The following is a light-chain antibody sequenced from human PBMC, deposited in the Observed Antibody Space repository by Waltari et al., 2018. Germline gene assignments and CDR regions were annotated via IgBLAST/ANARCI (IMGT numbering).Light chain of an antibody. J-gene: IGLJ2*01. V-gene: IGLV1-40*01. CDR1: GSNIGAGYD. CDR2: GGN. CDR3: QSYDPSVSVV. Sequence: QSVLTQPPSVSGAPGQTVTISCTGSGSNIGAGYDVHWYQKRPGEAPKLLIYGGNTRPLGVPDRFSGSQSGTSASLAIRGLQAEDEADYYCQSYDPSVSVVFGGGTKLTVV.